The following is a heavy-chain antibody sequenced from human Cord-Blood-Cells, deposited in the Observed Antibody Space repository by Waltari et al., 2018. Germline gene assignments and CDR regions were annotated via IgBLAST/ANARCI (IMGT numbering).Heavy chain of an antibody. D-gene: IGHD2-8*01. CDR1: GGSISSGGYS. CDR2: IYHSGST. Sequence: QLQLQESGSGLVKPSQTLSLTCAVSGGSISSGGYSWSWIRQPPGKGLEWIGDIYHSGSTYDNPSLKSRVTISVDRAKNQFSLKLSSVTAADTAVYYCARGTRMVKHDYFDYWGQGTLVTVSS. CDR3: ARGTRMVKHDYFDY. J-gene: IGHJ4*02. V-gene: IGHV4-30-2*01.